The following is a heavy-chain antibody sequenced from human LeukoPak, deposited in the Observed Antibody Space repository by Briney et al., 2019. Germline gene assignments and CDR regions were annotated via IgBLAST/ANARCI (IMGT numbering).Heavy chain of an antibody. CDR1: GGSFSGYY. J-gene: IGHJ4*02. D-gene: IGHD3-9*01. CDR3: ARALEDILTGSYYFDY. V-gene: IGHV4-34*01. Sequence: SETLSLTCAVYGGSFSGYYWSWIRQPPGKGLEWIGEINHSGSTNYNPSLKSRVTISVDTSKNQFSLKLSSVTAADTAVYYCARALEDILTGSYYFDYWGQGTLVTASS. CDR2: INHSGST.